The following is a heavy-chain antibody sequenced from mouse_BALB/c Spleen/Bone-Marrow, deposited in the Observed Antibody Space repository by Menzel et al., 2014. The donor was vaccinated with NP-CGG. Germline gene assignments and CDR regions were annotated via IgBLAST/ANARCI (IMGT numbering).Heavy chain of an antibody. J-gene: IGHJ4*01. Sequence: DQLQQSGPELVKSGASVKISCKASGYSFTGYYMHWANQRHVTSLEWIGRINPYNGATSSNQNFKDKASLTVDKSSSTAYMELHSLTSEDSAVYYCARSSYYAMDCWGQGTSVTGSS. V-gene: IGHV1-31*01. CDR3: ARSSYYAMDC. CDR1: GYSFTGYY. CDR2: INPYNGAT.